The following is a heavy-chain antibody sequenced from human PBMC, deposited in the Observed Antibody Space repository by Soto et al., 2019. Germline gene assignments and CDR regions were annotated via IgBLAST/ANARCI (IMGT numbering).Heavy chain of an antibody. Sequence: ASVKVSCKASGYTFTSYYMHWVRQAPGQGLEWMGIINPSGGSTSYAQKFQGRVTMTRDTSTSTVYMELSSLRSGDTAVYYCARDGVAAAEYYYYGMDVWAQGTTVTVSS. D-gene: IGHD6-13*01. V-gene: IGHV1-46*01. CDR3: ARDGVAAAEYYYYGMDV. CDR1: GYTFTSYY. J-gene: IGHJ6*02. CDR2: INPSGGST.